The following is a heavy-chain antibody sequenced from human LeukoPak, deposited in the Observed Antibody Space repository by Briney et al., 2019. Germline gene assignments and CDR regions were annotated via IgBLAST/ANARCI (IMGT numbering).Heavy chain of an antibody. CDR3: ATLAAGSAAIFDY. CDR1: GYSISSGYY. J-gene: IGHJ4*02. V-gene: IGHV4-38-2*02. Sequence: SETLSLTCTVSGYSISSGYYWGWIRQPPGKGLEWIGSIYHSGSTYYNPSLKSRVTISVDTSKNQFSLKLSSVTAADTAVYYCATLAAGSAAIFDYWGQGTLVTVSS. D-gene: IGHD2-2*01. CDR2: IYHSGST.